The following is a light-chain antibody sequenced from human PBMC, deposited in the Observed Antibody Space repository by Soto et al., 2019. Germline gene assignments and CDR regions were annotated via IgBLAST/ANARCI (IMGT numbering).Light chain of an antibody. J-gene: IGKJ4*01. Sequence: DIQMTQSPASLSSTVGDGVTITCRASQGIKNDLAWYQHKPGQTPRLLIYDTSTRATGVPTRFSGSRSGAEFTLTINSLQSEDFAVYYCQPYTNWPLTFGGGTKVDI. CDR2: DTS. CDR3: QPYTNWPLT. CDR1: QGIKND. V-gene: IGKV3-15*01.